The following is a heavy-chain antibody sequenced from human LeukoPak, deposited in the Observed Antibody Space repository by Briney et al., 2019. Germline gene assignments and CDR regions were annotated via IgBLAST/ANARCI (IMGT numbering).Heavy chain of an antibody. D-gene: IGHD6-13*01. V-gene: IGHV3-7*01. Sequence: GGSLSLSCAASGFTFSNYWMSWVRQAPGKGLEWVADIKEDGSEKYYVDSVKGRFTISRDNARNSLYLQMNSLRAEDTAVYYCASGRQLGYWGQGTLVTVSS. CDR3: ASGRQLGY. CDR1: GFTFSNYW. CDR2: IKEDGSEK. J-gene: IGHJ4*02.